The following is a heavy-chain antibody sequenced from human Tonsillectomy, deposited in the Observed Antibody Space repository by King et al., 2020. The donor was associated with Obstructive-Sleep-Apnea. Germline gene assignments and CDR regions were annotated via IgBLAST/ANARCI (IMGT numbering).Heavy chain of an antibody. CDR2: IWYDGSKK. J-gene: IGHJ4*02. Sequence: VQLVESGGGVVQPGRSLRLSCAASGFTFSSYGMHWVRQAPGKGLEWVALIWYDGSKKYYADSVKGRFTISRDNSKNTLYLQMNSLRGEDTAVYYCARGLVGATVQGVDYWGQGTLVTVSS. D-gene: IGHD1-26*01. CDR3: ARGLVGATVQGVDY. V-gene: IGHV3-33*01. CDR1: GFTFSSYG.